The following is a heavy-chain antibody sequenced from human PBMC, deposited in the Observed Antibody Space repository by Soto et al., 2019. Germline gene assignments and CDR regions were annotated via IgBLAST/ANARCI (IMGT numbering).Heavy chain of an antibody. Sequence: ASLTISCKGFGYSFAGYWLTWLRQTPGKGLVWMGRIDPSDSQTYYSPSFRGHVTISATKSITTVFLQWSSLSASDTAMYYCARQIYDAYTGPNQQYYFDSWAQGAQVSVSS. V-gene: IGHV5-10-1*01. CDR1: GYSFAGYW. D-gene: IGHD5-12*01. J-gene: IGHJ4*02. CDR3: ARQIYDAYTGPNQQYYFDS. CDR2: IDPSDSQT.